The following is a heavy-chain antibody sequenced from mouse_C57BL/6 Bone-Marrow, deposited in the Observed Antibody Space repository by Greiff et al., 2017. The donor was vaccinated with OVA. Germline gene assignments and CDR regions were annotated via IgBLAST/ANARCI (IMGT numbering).Heavy chain of an antibody. J-gene: IGHJ4*01. Sequence: QVHVKQSGAELARPGASVKLSCKASGYTFTSYGISWVKQRTGQGLEWIGEIYPRSGNTYYNEKFKGKATLTADKSSSTAYMELRSLTSEDSAVYVCAREGYGNYEAMDYWGQGTSVTVSS. D-gene: IGHD2-1*01. CDR1: GYTFTSYG. V-gene: IGHV1-81*01. CDR2: IYPRSGNT. CDR3: AREGYGNYEAMDY.